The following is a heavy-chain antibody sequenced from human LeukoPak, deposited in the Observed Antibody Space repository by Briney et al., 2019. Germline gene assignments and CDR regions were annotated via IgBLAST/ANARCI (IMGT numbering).Heavy chain of an antibody. CDR1: GFTFSSYE. D-gene: IGHD6-13*01. CDR2: ISSSGSTI. V-gene: IGHV3-48*03. Sequence: QPGGSLRLSCAASGFTFSSYEMNWVRQAPGKGLEWVSYISSSGSTISYADSVKGRFTISRDNAKNSLYLQMNSLRAEDTAVYYCARDQGIAALDAFDIWGQGTMVTVSS. CDR3: ARDQGIAALDAFDI. J-gene: IGHJ3*02.